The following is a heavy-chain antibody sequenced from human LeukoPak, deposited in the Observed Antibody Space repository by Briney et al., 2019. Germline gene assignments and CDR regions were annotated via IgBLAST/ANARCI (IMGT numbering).Heavy chain of an antibody. J-gene: IGHJ4*02. CDR3: ASYVAADGSHYFDY. Sequence: SETLSLTCSVSGGSISSYYWSWIRQPPGKGLEWLGYIYYSGSTKYNPSLKSRVTISVDTSNNQFSLRLSSVTAADTAVYYCASYVAADGSHYFDYWGQGTLVTVSS. D-gene: IGHD6-13*01. V-gene: IGHV4-59*01. CDR2: IYYSGST. CDR1: GGSISSYY.